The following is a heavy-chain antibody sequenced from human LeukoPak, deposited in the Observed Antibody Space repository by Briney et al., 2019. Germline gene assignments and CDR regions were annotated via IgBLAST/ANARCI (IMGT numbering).Heavy chain of an antibody. CDR3: AREFHYYYYYMDV. CDR1: GFTFSDYY. CDR2: ISSSGSTI. J-gene: IGHJ6*03. Sequence: GGSLRLSCAASGFTFSDYYMSWIRQAPGKGLEWASYISSSGSTIYYADSVKGRFTISRDNAKNSLYLQMNSLRAEDTAVYYCAREFHYYYYYMDVWGKGTTVTVSS. V-gene: IGHV3-11*01.